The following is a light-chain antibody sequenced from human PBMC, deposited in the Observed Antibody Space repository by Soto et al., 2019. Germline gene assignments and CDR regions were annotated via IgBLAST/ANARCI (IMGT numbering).Light chain of an antibody. CDR1: QRVSSSY. V-gene: IGKV3-20*01. CDR2: AAS. Sequence: EIVLTQSPATLSLSPGERATLSGRASQRVSSSYLAWYQQKPGQAPSHLIYAASSRATGIPDRFSGSGSGTDFTLTISRLEPEDFAVYYCQQYDSSPLTFGPGTKVDIK. CDR3: QQYDSSPLT. J-gene: IGKJ3*01.